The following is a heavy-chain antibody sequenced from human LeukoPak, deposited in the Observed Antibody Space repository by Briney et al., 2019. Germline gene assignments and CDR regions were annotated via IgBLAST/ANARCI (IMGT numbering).Heavy chain of an antibody. V-gene: IGHV1-46*01. CDR2: INPNGINT. CDR3: ARGSHIRTHDRDNWFDP. CDR1: GYTFSNYY. D-gene: IGHD3-10*01. J-gene: IGHJ5*02. Sequence: ASVKVSCKASGYTFSNYYTHWVRQAPGQGLEWMGIINPNGINTRYAQKFQGRVTMTRDMSTSTVYMELRSLRSEDTAVYYCARGSHIRTHDRDNWFDPWGQGTPVTVSS.